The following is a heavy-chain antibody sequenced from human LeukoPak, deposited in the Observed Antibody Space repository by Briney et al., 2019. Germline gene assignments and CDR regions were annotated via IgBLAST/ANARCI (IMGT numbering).Heavy chain of an antibody. CDR2: ISAYNGNT. Sequence: ASVKVSCKASGYTFTSYGISWVRQAPGQGLEWMGWISAYNGNTNYAQKFQERVTITRDMSTSTAYMELSSLRSEDTAVYYCAAVYCSGGSCYSEFAFDIWGQGTMVTVSS. V-gene: IGHV1-18*01. CDR3: AAVYCSGGSCYSEFAFDI. J-gene: IGHJ3*02. CDR1: GYTFTSYG. D-gene: IGHD2-15*01.